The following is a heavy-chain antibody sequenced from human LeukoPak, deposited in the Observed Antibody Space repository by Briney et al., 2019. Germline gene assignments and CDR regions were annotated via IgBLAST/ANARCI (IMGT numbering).Heavy chain of an antibody. D-gene: IGHD3-22*01. V-gene: IGHV3-23*01. Sequence: GGSLRLSCAASGFTFSSYAMSWVRQAPGKGLEWVSAIGGSGDSTFYTDSVKGRFIVSRDNFKNTLYLQMNSLRAEDTAVYYCAKRNYYDSSGFLFDDWGQGTLVTVSS. J-gene: IGHJ4*02. CDR2: IGGSGDST. CDR3: AKRNYYDSSGFLFDD. CDR1: GFTFSSYA.